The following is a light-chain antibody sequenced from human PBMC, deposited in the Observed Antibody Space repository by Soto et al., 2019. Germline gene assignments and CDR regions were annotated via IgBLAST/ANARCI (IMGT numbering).Light chain of an antibody. Sequence: DIQMTQSPSSLSASVGDRVTITCRASQSISSYLNWYQQKPGKAPKLLIYAASSLQSGVTSRFSGSGSGTDFTLTISSLQPEDFATYYCQQSYSTLFTFGGGTKVEIK. CDR3: QQSYSTLFT. CDR2: AAS. V-gene: IGKV1-39*01. J-gene: IGKJ4*01. CDR1: QSISSY.